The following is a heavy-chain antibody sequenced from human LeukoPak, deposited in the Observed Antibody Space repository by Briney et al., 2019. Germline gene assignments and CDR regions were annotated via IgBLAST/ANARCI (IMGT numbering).Heavy chain of an antibody. CDR1: GLTFSSYW. J-gene: IGHJ4*02. V-gene: IGHV3-7*04. Sequence: TGGSLRLSCAASGLTFSSYWMSWVRQAPGKGLEWVANIKQDGSEKYYVDSVKGRFTISRDNAKNSLYLQMNSLRAEDTAVYYCARAYQLLYHHPFDYWGQGTLVTVSS. D-gene: IGHD2-2*02. CDR2: IKQDGSEK. CDR3: ARAYQLLYHHPFDY.